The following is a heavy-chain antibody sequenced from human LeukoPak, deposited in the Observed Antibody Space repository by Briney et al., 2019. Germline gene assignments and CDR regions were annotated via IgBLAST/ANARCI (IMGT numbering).Heavy chain of an antibody. CDR2: IYYSGST. CDR3: ARQGYYDSSGPLPDY. CDR1: GGSISSSSYY. J-gene: IGHJ4*02. V-gene: IGHV4-39*01. Sequence: SETLSLTCTVSGGSISSSSYYWGWIRQPPGKGLEWIGSIYYSGSTYYNPSLKSRVTISVDTSKNQFSLKLSSVTAADTAVYYCARQGYYDSSGPLPDYWGQGTLVTVSS. D-gene: IGHD3-22*01.